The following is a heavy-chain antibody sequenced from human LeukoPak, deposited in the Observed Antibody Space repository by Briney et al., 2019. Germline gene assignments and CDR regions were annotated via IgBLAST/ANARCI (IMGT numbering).Heavy chain of an antibody. D-gene: IGHD6-6*01. J-gene: IGHJ5*02. Sequence: PSETLSLTCTVSGGSISSGDYYWSWVRQAPGKGLEWVSGINWNGGSTGYADSVKGRFTISRDNAKNSLYLQMNSLRAEDTALYYCARDLGHPIAAHNWFDPWGQGTLVTVSS. CDR1: GGSISSGDYY. V-gene: IGHV3-20*04. CDR2: INWNGGST. CDR3: ARDLGHPIAAHNWFDP.